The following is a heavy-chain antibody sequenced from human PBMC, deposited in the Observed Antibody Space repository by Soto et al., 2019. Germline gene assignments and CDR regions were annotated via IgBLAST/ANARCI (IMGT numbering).Heavy chain of an antibody. V-gene: IGHV3-9*01. CDR1: GFTFDDYA. J-gene: IGHJ6*03. D-gene: IGHD2-2*02. CDR2: SVWNNGNI. Sequence: EVQLVESGGGLVQPGTSLRLSCAASGFTFDDYAMHWVRQAPGKGLEWVSGSVWNNGNIADADAVKGRFIISRDNDKNSLYLQMNSLRTEDTALYYCVRIPAAIGYMDVWGKGTKVTVSS. CDR3: VRIPAAIGYMDV.